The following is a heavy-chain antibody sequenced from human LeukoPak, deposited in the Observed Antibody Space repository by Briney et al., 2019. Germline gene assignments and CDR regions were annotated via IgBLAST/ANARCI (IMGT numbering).Heavy chain of an antibody. D-gene: IGHD1-1*01. CDR3: ARRIPTTPNWFDP. V-gene: IGHV4-59*08. Sequence: KPSETLSLTCSVSGDSISSDYWSWIRQPPGKGLEWIGYIYRIGNTDYNPSLKSRVTISLDTSKNQFSLKLRSVTAADTAVYYCARRIPTTPNWFDPWGQGTLVSVSS. CDR1: GDSISSDY. J-gene: IGHJ5*02. CDR2: IYRIGNT.